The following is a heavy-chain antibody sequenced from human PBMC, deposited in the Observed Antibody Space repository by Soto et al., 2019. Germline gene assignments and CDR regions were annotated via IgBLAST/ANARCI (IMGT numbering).Heavy chain of an antibody. CDR3: ARGGTHSLSYFDS. J-gene: IGHJ4*02. CDR2: IGSAGDT. D-gene: IGHD1-1*01. Sequence: EVQLVESGGGLVQPGGSLRLSCAASGFAFSSYDMHWVRQATGKGLEWVSAIGSAGDTYYPDSVKGRFTISRENAKNSLYIHINSLRFGDTAVYYCARGGTHSLSYFDSWGQGSLVTVSS. CDR1: GFAFSSYD. V-gene: IGHV3-13*01.